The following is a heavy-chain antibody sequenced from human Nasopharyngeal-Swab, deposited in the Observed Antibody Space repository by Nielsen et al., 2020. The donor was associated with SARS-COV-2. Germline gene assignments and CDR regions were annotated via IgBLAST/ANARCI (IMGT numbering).Heavy chain of an antibody. Sequence: GGSLRLSCAASGFTFSPYWMTWVRQAPGKGLEWVANVKQDGTEKYFVDSVKGRFTTSRDNAKSSLYLHMNSLRAEDTAVYYCARDEILDYWGQGTLVTVSS. CDR1: GFTFSPYW. D-gene: IGHD2/OR15-2a*01. CDR2: VKQDGTEK. CDR3: ARDEILDY. J-gene: IGHJ4*02. V-gene: IGHV3-7*01.